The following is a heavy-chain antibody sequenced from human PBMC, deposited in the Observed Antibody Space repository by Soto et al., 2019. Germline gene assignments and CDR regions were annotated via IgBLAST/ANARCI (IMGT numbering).Heavy chain of an antibody. V-gene: IGHV4-30-2*01. D-gene: IGHD2-15*01. CDR3: ATVIPATRYFAY. J-gene: IGHJ4*02. CDR2: IYHSGTT. Sequence: SETLSLTCTVSGGSIGNDDYSWSWVRQPPGKGLEWIGYIYHSGTTYYNPSLTSRVTISVDGSNNQFSLKLTSMTAADTAVYYCATVIPATRYFAYWGQGILVTVSS. CDR1: GGSIGNDDYS.